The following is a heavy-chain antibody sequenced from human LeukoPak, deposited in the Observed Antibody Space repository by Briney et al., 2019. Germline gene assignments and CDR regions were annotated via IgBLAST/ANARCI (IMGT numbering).Heavy chain of an antibody. CDR3: AKDVSGSIDP. J-gene: IGHJ5*02. D-gene: IGHD5/OR15-5a*01. V-gene: IGHV3-43*02. CDR2: ISGDGGRT. CDR1: GLIFSDYN. Sequence: GSLRLSCAASGLIFSDYNMHWVRQVPGKGLEWVSIISGDGGRTSYADSVKGRVTISRDNSKNSLYLQMNSLRTEDTAFYYCAKDVSGSIDPWGQGTLVTVSS.